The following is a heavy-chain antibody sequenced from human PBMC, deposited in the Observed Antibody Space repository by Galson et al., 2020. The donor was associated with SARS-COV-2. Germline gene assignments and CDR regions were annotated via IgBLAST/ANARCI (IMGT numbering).Heavy chain of an antibody. CDR1: GYTFTSYA. D-gene: IGHD3-22*01. CDR2: INTNTGNP. CDR3: ARLGYYDSSGYTQHYYYYMDV. J-gene: IGHJ6*03. V-gene: IGHV7-4-1*02. Sequence: ASVKVSCKASGYTFTSYAMNWVRQAPGQGLEWMGWINTNTGNPTYAQGFTGRLVFSLDTSVSTAYLQISSLKAEDTAVYYCARLGYYDSSGYTQHYYYYMDVWGKGTTVTVSS.